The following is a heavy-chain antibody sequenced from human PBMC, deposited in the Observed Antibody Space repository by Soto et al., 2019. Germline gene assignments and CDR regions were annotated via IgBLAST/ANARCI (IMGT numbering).Heavy chain of an antibody. CDR1: GFTFRSYA. CDR3: AKDLLHTYSYDSSGFFDY. CDR2: ITGSGVTT. Sequence: VHLVESGGGLVQPGGSLRLSCAAAGFTFRSYAMNWVRQAPGKGLEWVSRITGSGVTTYYANSVKGRFTISRDNSNNTLSLQMNSLRAEDTAVYYCAKDLLHTYSYDSSGFFDYWGQGTLVTVSS. J-gene: IGHJ4*02. D-gene: IGHD3-22*01. V-gene: IGHV3-23*04.